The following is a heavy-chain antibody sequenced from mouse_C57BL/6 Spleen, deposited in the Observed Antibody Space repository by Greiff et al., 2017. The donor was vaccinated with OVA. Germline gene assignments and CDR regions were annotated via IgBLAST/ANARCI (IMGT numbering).Heavy chain of an antibody. CDR1: GYTFTSYW. Sequence: VQLQQPGAELVRPGSSVKLSCKASGYTFTSYWMHWVKQRPIQGLEWIGNIDPSDSETHYNQKFKDKATLTVDKSSSTAYMQLSSLTSEDSAVYYCARDLYGSSSYWYFDVWGTGTTVTVSS. J-gene: IGHJ1*03. D-gene: IGHD1-1*01. V-gene: IGHV1-52*01. CDR2: IDPSDSET. CDR3: ARDLYGSSSYWYFDV.